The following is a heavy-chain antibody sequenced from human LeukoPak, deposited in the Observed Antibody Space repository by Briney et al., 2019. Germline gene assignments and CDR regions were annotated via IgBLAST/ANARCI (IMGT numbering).Heavy chain of an antibody. CDR1: GGTFSSCA. CDR2: IIPILGIA. V-gene: IGHV1-69*04. J-gene: IGHJ6*02. Sequence: ASVKVSCKASGGTFSSCAISWVRQAPGQGLEWMGRIIPILGIANYAQKFQGRVTITADKSTSTAYMELSSLRSEDTAVYYCARASSPFTVPPFYYYYGMDVWGQGTTVTVSS. D-gene: IGHD4-17*01. CDR3: ARASSPFTVPPFYYYYGMDV.